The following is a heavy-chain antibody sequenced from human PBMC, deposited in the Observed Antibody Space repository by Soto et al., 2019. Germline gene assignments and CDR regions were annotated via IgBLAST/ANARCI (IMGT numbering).Heavy chain of an antibody. CDR2: ISAYNGNT. J-gene: IGHJ6*02. CDR1: GYTFTSYG. V-gene: IGHV1-18*01. CDR3: ARDPGMVYALSYYYYYGMDV. D-gene: IGHD2-8*01. Sequence: ASLKVSCKASGYTFTSYGISWVRQAPGQGLEWMGWISAYNGNTNYAQKLQGRVTMTTDTSTSTAYMELRSLRSDDTAVYYCARDPGMVYALSYYYYYGMDVWGQGTTVNVSS.